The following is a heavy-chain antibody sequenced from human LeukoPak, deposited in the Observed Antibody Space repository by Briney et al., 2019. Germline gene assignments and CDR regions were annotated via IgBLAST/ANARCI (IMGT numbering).Heavy chain of an antibody. Sequence: SETLSLTCAVYGGSFSGYYWSWIRQPPGKGLEWIGEINHSGSTNYNPSLKRRVTISVDTSKNQFSLKLSSVTAADTAVYYCARTPEYYDSSGYAFDIWGQGTMVTVSS. J-gene: IGHJ3*02. V-gene: IGHV4-34*01. CDR1: GGSFSGYY. D-gene: IGHD3-22*01. CDR3: ARTPEYYDSSGYAFDI. CDR2: INHSGST.